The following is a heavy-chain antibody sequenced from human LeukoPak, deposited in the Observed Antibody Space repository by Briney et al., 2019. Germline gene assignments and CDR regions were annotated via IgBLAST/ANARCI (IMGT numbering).Heavy chain of an antibody. D-gene: IGHD2-21*02. CDR3: ASGLYCGGDCFRANAFDI. CDR1: GGTFSSYA. V-gene: IGHV1-69*13. Sequence: ASVKVSFKASGGTFSSYAISWVRQAPGQGLEWMGGIIPIFGTANYAQKFQGRVTITADESTSTAYMELSSLRSEDTAVYYCASGLYCGGDCFRANAFDIWGEATMVTVSS. J-gene: IGHJ3*02. CDR2: IIPIFGTA.